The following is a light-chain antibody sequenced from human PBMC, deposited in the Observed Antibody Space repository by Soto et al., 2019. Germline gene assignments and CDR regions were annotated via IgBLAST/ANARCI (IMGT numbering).Light chain of an antibody. CDR1: SSNIGNNY. V-gene: IGLV1-51*01. J-gene: IGLJ2*01. CDR3: GTWDSSLSAVV. Sequence: SVLTQPPSVSAAPGQKVTISCSGSSSNIGNNYVSWYQQFPGTAPKLLIYDSNKRPSEIPDRFSGSKSGTSATLGITGLQTGDEADYYCGTWDSSLSAVVFGGGTKLTVL. CDR2: DSN.